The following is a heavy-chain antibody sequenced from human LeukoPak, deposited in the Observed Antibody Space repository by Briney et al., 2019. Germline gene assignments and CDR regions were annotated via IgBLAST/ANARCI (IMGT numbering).Heavy chain of an antibody. CDR3: ARDHGSSGWYGHYFDY. D-gene: IGHD6-19*01. J-gene: IGHJ4*02. CDR1: GFTFSSYA. V-gene: IGHV3-23*01. Sequence: GGSLRLSCAASGFTFSSYAMSWVRQAPGKGLEWVSAISGSGGSTYYADSVKGRFTISRDNSKNTLYLQMNSLRAEDTAVYYCARDHGSSGWYGHYFDYWGQGILVTVSS. CDR2: ISGSGGST.